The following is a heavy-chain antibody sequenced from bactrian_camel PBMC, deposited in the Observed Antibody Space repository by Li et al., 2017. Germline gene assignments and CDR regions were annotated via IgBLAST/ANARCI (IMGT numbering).Heavy chain of an antibody. CDR1: GFAFRAAS. V-gene: IGHV3S42*01. Sequence: DVQLVESGGGLVQPGGSLRLSCTASGFAFRAASITWVRQAPGKGLEWVSTIDGDGKNKVYGDSVKGRFTISQDNAKTTLYLQMNSLKPEDTAMYYCADLKSGTVVAGRTRCGDFGYWGQGTQVTVS. D-gene: IGHD6*01. CDR2: IDGDGKNK. CDR3: ADLKSGTVVAGRTRCGDFGY. J-gene: IGHJ6*01.